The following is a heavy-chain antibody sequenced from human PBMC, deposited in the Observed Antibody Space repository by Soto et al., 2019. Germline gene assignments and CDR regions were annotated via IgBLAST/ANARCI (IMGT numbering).Heavy chain of an antibody. CDR2: VSHDGRNT. D-gene: IGHD6-19*01. J-gene: IGHJ4*02. CDR1: GFTFSDYA. V-gene: IGHV3-30*18. CDR3: AKGGRQWLFTSDFNY. Sequence: VQLVESGGGVVQPGRSLRLSGAASGFTFSDYAMHWVRQAPGKGLEWVAVVSHDGRNTHYADSVKGRFTISRDSSKNTVSLEMTSLRAEDTAVYYCAKGGRQWLFTSDFNYWGQGALVTVSS.